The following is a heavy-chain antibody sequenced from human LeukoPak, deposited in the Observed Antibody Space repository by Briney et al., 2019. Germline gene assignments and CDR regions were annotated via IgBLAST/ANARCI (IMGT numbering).Heavy chain of an antibody. D-gene: IGHD3-22*01. J-gene: IGHJ5*02. CDR1: GFTFRSYS. Sequence: GGSLRVSCAASGFTFRSYSMSWVRQAPGKGLEWVSSISSRSSYMHYADSVKGRFTISRDNAKNSLYLQMNSLRAEDTAVYYCAPFSRPGVTMIVGWFDPWGQGTLVTVSS. V-gene: IGHV3-21*01. CDR2: ISSRSSYM. CDR3: APFSRPGVTMIVGWFDP.